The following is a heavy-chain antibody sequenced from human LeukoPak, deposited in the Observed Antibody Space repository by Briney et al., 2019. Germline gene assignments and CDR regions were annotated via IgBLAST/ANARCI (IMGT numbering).Heavy chain of an antibody. CDR2: IIPIFGTA. V-gene: IGHV1-69*13. Sequence: ASVKVSCKASGGTFSSYAISWVRQAPGQGLEWTGGIIPIFGTANYAQKFQGRVTITADESTSTAYMELSSLRSEDTAVYYCARSWGYYDSSGYSPDYWGQGTLVTVSS. CDR1: GGTFSSYA. D-gene: IGHD3-22*01. CDR3: ARSWGYYDSSGYSPDY. J-gene: IGHJ4*02.